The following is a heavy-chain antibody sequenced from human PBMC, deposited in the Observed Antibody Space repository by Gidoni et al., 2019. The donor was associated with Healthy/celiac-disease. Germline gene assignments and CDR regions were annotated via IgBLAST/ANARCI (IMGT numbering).Heavy chain of an antibody. CDR1: GWSFSGYY. CDR3: ARGRGTEVWVVFDI. D-gene: IGHD3-10*01. J-gene: IGHJ3*02. Sequence: QVQLQQWGAGLLKPSKTMSLTCAVYGWSFSGYYWSWIRKPPGKGLEWIGEITHSGSTNYTPSLKSRVTISVDTSKNQFSLKLISVTAADTAVYSCARGRGTEVWVVFDIWGQGTMVTVSS. CDR2: ITHSGST. V-gene: IGHV4-34*01.